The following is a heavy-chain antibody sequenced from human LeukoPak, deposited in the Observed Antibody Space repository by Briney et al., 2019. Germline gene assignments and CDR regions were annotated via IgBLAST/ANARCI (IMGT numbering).Heavy chain of an antibody. V-gene: IGHV4-30-2*01. CDR3: AREGSGEQQLVDY. D-gene: IGHD6-13*01. CDR1: GGSISSGGYY. CDR2: IYHSGST. J-gene: IGHJ4*02. Sequence: SQTLSLTCTVSGGSISSGGYYWSWIRQPPGKGLEWIGYIYHSGSTYYNPSLKSRVTISVDRSKNQFSLKLSSVTAADTAVYYCAREGSGEQQLVDYWGPGTLVTVSS.